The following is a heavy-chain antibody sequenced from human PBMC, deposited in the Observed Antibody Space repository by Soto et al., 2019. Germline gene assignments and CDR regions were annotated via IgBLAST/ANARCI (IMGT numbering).Heavy chain of an antibody. J-gene: IGHJ4*02. CDR1: GGSISSGGYY. CDR3: ARYLVPAGSYYFDY. CDR2: IYYSGST. D-gene: IGHD2-2*01. Sequence: SETLSLTCTVSGGSISSGGYYWSWIRQHPGKVLEWIGYIYYSGSTYYNPSLKSRVTISVDTPKNQFSLKLSSVTAADTAVYYCARYLVPAGSYYFDYWGQGTLVTSPQ. V-gene: IGHV4-31*03.